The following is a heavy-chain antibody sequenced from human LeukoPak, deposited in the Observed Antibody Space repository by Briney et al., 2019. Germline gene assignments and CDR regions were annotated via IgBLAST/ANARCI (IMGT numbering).Heavy chain of an antibody. CDR1: GGSISSSSYY. CDR3: ARRVIVATLDF. D-gene: IGHD5-12*01. Sequence: SETLSLTCSVSGGSISSSSYYWAWIRQPPGKGLQWIGSIFYSGTTFYNPSLKSRVTISVDTSKNQFSLKLSSVTAADTAVYYCARRVIVATLDFRGQGTLVTVSS. CDR2: IFYSGTT. J-gene: IGHJ4*02. V-gene: IGHV4-39*01.